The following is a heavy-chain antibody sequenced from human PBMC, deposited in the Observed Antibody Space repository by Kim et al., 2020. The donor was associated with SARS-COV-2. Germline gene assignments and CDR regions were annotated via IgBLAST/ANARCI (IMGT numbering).Heavy chain of an antibody. V-gene: IGHV3-53*01. D-gene: IGHD1-26*01. J-gene: IGHJ1*01. CDR2: IYSGGST. CDR3: GRGSVTYYFWVCP. CDR1: GFTVSSHD. Sequence: GGSLRLSCAASGFTVSSHDMSWVRQAPGKGLEWVSVIYSGGSTNYADSVKGRLTISRDNSKNTLYLHMNSIRAEDKAVFYCGRGSVTYYFWVCPWGHDT.